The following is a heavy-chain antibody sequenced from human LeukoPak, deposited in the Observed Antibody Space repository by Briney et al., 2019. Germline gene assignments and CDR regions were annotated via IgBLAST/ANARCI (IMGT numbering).Heavy chain of an antibody. D-gene: IGHD1-26*01. CDR2: IWFDGSNK. V-gene: IGHV3-33*01. Sequence: GGSLRLSCIASGFNFSYYAMHWVRQAPGKGLAWVALIWFDGSNKYYEDSVRGRFTISRDNSKGTVFLQMNSLTVDDTAVYYCVRSVGGTTGATDHWGQGSLVIVSS. J-gene: IGHJ4*02. CDR3: VRSVGGTTGATDH. CDR1: GFNFSYYA.